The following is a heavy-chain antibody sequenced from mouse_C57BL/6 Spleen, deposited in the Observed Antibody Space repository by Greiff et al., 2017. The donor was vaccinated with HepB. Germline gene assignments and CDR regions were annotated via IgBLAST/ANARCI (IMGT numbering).Heavy chain of an antibody. CDR2: IHPNSGST. J-gene: IGHJ1*03. V-gene: IGHV1-64*01. CDR3: ARSLGRGHWYFDV. D-gene: IGHD4-1*01. Sequence: QVHVKQPGAELVKPGASVKLSCKASGYTFTSYWVHWVKQRPGQGLEWIGMIHPNSGSTNYNEKFKSKATLTVDKSSSTAYMQLSSLTSEDSAVYYCARSLGRGHWYFDVWGTGTTVTVSS. CDR1: GYTFTSYW.